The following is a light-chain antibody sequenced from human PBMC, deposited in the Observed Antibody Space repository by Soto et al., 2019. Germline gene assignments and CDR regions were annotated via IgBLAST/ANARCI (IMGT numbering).Light chain of an antibody. CDR2: LNSDGSH. CDR1: SGHSSYA. J-gene: IGLJ7*01. V-gene: IGLV4-69*01. CDR3: QTWGTGIAV. Sequence: QAVVTQSPSASASLGASVKLTCILSSGHSSYAIAWHQQQPEKGPRYLMRLNSDGSHTKGDGIPDRFSGSSSGAERYLTISSLQSEDEADYYCQTWGTGIAVFGGGTQLTVL.